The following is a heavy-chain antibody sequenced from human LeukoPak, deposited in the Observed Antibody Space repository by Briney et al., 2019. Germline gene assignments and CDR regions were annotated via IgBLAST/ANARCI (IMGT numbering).Heavy chain of an antibody. CDR3: ARELPFDC. CDR2: IYSDGRT. D-gene: IGHD2-21*02. Sequence: GGSLRLSCAASGFTVSSKYMSLVRQAPGKGLEWVSVIYSDGRTYYADSVKGRFTISRDNSKNTLYLQMNSLRAEDTAVYYCARELPFDCWGQGTLVTVSS. CDR1: GFTVSSKY. J-gene: IGHJ4*02. V-gene: IGHV3-66*01.